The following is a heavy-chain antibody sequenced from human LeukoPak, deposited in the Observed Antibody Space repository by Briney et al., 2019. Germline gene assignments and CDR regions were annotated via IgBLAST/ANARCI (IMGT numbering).Heavy chain of an antibody. J-gene: IGHJ6*03. CDR3: ASIPRKGVVVPAAKPRYYYYYMDV. V-gene: IGHV4-34*04. Sequence: SETLSLTCAVYIDSFTNYYWNWIRQTPGKGLEWIGEVNDSGGTNINPSLTRRDISSLETSKSQFSLKLISVSAADTAVYYCASIPRKGVVVPAAKPRYYYYYMDVWGKGTTVTVSS. D-gene: IGHD2-2*01. CDR2: VNDSGGT. CDR1: IDSFTNYY.